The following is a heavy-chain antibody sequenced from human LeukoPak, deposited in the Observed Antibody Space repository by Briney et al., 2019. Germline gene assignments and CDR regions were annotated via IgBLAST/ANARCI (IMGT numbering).Heavy chain of an antibody. V-gene: IGHV4-39*01. D-gene: IGHD4/OR15-4a*01. J-gene: IGHJ4*02. CDR1: GGSIKSTSYY. CDR3: ARRDGDGANLDF. Sequence: SETLSLTCTVSGGSIKSTSYYWAWIRQPPGKGLEWIGSIYYSGSTYYNPSLKSRVTISVDTSKNQFSLKLSSVTAADTAVYYCARRDGDGANLDFWGQGTLVTVSS. CDR2: IYYSGST.